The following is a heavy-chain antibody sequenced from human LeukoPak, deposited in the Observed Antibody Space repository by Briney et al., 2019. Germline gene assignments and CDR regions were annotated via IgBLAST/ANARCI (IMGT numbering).Heavy chain of an antibody. CDR2: IYTSGST. J-gene: IGHJ4*02. CDR3: RVVVVPPEYYFDY. CDR1: GDSISSYY. V-gene: IGHV4-4*09. D-gene: IGHD2-2*01. Sequence: SETLSLTCTVSGDSISSYYWSWIRQPPGEGLEGIGYIYTSGSTNYNPSLKSRVTISVDTSKNQFSLKLSSVTAADTAVYYCRVVVVPPEYYFDYWGQGTLVTVSS.